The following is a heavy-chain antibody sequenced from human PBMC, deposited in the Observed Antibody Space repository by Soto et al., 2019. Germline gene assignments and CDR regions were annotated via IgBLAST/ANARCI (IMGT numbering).Heavy chain of an antibody. J-gene: IGHJ5*02. CDR2: ISTYNGNT. CDR3: ARERYCISSGCSVDR. CDR1: GYTFTTYG. D-gene: IGHD2-2*01. V-gene: IGHV1-18*01. Sequence: QVQLVQSGAEVKKPGASVKVSCKASGYTFTTYGITWVRQAPGQGLEWMGWISTYNGNTTYPQKLQGRVTMTTDTSTSTAYIELRSLRSDDTAVYYCARERYCISSGCSVDRWGQGTLVTVSS.